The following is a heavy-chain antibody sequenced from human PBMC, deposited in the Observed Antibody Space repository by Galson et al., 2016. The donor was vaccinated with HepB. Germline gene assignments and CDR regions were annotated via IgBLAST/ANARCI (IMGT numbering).Heavy chain of an antibody. D-gene: IGHD6-19*01. V-gene: IGHV1-8*01. CDR3: TRAAVADKFDL. Sequence: SVKVSCKASGYTFSTFDIHWVRQAPGQGLEWMGWINPNSDNRGYAQKFQGRVTMTRDISISTAYIELTSLTSEDTAVYYCTRAAVADKFDLWGQGTLVTVS. J-gene: IGHJ5*02. CDR1: GYTFSTFD. CDR2: INPNSDNR.